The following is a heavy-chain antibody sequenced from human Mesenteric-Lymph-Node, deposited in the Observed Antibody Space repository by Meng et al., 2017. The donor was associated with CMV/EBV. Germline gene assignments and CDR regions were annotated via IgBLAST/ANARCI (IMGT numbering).Heavy chain of an antibody. CDR1: GFTFSRYW. V-gene: IGHV3-7*01. J-gene: IGHJ4*02. CDR2: IKQDGSEK. Sequence: GESLKISCAASGFTFSRYWMSWVRQAPGKGLEWVANIKQDGSEKYYVDSVKGRFTISRDNAKNSLYLQMNSLRAEDTAVYYCARVYLGGQGTLVTVSS. CDR3: ARVYL. D-gene: IGHD2-8*01.